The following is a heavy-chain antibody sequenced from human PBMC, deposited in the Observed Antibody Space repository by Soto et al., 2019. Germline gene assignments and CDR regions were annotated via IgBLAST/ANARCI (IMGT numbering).Heavy chain of an antibody. CDR2: IYYSSYI. J-gene: IGHJ4*02. CDR1: GGSISSYY. D-gene: IGHD3-9*01. Sequence: ETLSLTCTVSGGSISSYYWSWIRQPPGKRLEWIGYIYYSSYIYYADSVKGRFTISRDNAKNSLYLQMNSLRAEDTAVYHCARCFDILTGPDYWGQGTLVTVSS. V-gene: IGHV3-21*05. CDR3: ARCFDILTGPDY.